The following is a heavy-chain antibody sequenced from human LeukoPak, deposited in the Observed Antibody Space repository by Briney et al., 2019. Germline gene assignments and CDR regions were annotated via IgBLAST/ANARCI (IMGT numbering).Heavy chain of an antibody. CDR2: IYHSGST. D-gene: IGHD3-9*01. V-gene: IGHV4-38-2*02. CDR3: ARVHSSLHYDILTGYAY. CDR1: GGSISSY. Sequence: SETLSLTCTVSGGSISSYWSWIRQPPGKGLEWIGSIYHSGSTYYNPSLKSRVTISVDTSKNQFSLKLSSVTAADTAVYYCARVHSSLHYDILTGYAYWGQGTLVTVSS. J-gene: IGHJ4*02.